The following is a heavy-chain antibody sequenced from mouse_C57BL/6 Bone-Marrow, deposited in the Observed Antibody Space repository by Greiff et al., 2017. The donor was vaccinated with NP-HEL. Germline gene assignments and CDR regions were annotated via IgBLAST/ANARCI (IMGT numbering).Heavy chain of an antibody. D-gene: IGHD1-1*01. V-gene: IGHV1-26*01. J-gene: IGHJ4*01. CDR2: INPNNGGT. Sequence: VQLQQPGPELVKPGASVKISCKASGYTFTDYYMNWVKQSHGKSLEWIGDINPNNGGTSYNQKFKGKATLTVDKSSSTAYMELRSLTSEDSAVYYCARSYYYGGAMDYWGQGTSVTVSS. CDR1: GYTFTDYY. CDR3: ARSYYYGGAMDY.